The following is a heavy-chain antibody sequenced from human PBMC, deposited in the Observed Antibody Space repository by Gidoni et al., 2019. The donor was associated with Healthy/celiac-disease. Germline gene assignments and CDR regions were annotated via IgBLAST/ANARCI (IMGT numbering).Heavy chain of an antibody. V-gene: IGHV3-30*18. CDR1: GFTFSSDG. CDR2: ISYDGSNT. Sequence: VQLVASGGGVVQPGWSLRLSCAASGFTFSSDGMHWVRQAPGKGLECVAIISYDGSNTYYADSVKGRFTISRDNSKNTLYLQMNSLRAEDTAVYYCAKDELGFWSGYFGFDPWGQGTLVTVSS. D-gene: IGHD3-3*01. J-gene: IGHJ5*02. CDR3: AKDELGFWSGYFGFDP.